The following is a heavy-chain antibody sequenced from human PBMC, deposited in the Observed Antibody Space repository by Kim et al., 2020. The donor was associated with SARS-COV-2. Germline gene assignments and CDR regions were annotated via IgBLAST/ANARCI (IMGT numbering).Heavy chain of an antibody. V-gene: IGHV3-30*18. J-gene: IGHJ4*01. D-gene: IGHD3-22*01. CDR3: AKEYDSSGYYYVGVDY. CDR2: ISYDGSDK. Sequence: GGSLRLSCAASGFTFTTYGMHWVRQAPGKGLEWVAVISYDGSDKHYADSVKGRFTISRDNSKNTLYLQMNSLRAEDTAVYYCAKEYDSSGYYYVGVDYWG. CDR1: GFTFTTYG.